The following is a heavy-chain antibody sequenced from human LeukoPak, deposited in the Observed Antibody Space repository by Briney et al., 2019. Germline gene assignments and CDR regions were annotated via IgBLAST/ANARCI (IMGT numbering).Heavy chain of an antibody. J-gene: IGHJ4*02. Sequence: GGSLRLSCAASGFTFTNFEMNWVRQAPGKGLEWVSYISYSGSTTSYADSVKGRFTISRDNAKNSLYLQMNSLRAEDTAVYYCARDYGYEIDYWGQGTLVTVSS. D-gene: IGHD5-24*01. CDR2: ISYSGSTT. V-gene: IGHV3-48*03. CDR3: ARDYGYEIDY. CDR1: GFTFTNFE.